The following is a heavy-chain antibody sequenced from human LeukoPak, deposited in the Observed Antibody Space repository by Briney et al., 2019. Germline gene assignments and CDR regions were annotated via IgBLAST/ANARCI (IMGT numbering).Heavy chain of an antibody. CDR2: IGKHGLTI. J-gene: IGHJ4*02. Sequence: PGRSLRLSCVASGFTFSSYGLHWVRQAPGKGLEWVSYIGKHGLTIYYADSVKGRFTISRENAKNSMSLQMSNLRAEDTAVYYCARDLQGQEGPERDCWGQGALVTVSS. CDR3: ARDLQGQEGPERDC. D-gene: IGHD1-1*01. CDR1: GFTFSSYG. V-gene: IGHV3-48*04.